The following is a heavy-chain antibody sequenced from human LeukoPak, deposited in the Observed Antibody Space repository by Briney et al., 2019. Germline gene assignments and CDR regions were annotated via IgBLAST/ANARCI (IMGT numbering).Heavy chain of an antibody. V-gene: IGHV3-21*01. Sequence: PGGSLSLSCAASGFTFSTYNMNWVRQAPGKGLEWVSSITSDSRYMYYADSVKGRFTISRDNAKNSLYLQMNSLRAEDTAVYYCARVGYSSSWGVDYYYYMDVWGKGTTVTISS. D-gene: IGHD6-13*01. CDR3: ARVGYSSSWGVDYYYYMDV. CDR2: ITSDSRYM. CDR1: GFTFSTYN. J-gene: IGHJ6*03.